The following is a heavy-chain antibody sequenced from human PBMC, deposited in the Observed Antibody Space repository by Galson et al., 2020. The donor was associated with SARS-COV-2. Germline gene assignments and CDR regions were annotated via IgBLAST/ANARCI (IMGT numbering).Heavy chain of an antibody. J-gene: IGHJ4*02. D-gene: IGHD3-10*01. CDR3: ARGGPRDDSFDY. Sequence: ASVTVSCQATGYTFTGYYMHWVRQAPGQGLEWMGWINPNSGGTKYAQKFQGWVTMTRDTSISTAYMELSRLRSDDTAVYYCARGGPRDDSFDYWGQGTLVTVSS. CDR1: GYTFTGYY. CDR2: INPNSGGT. V-gene: IGHV1-2*04.